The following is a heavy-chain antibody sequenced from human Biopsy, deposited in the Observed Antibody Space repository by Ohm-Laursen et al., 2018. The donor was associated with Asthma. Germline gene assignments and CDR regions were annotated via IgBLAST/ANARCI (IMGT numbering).Heavy chain of an antibody. V-gene: IGHV3-69-1*01. D-gene: IGHD5-18*01. J-gene: IGHJ4*02. CDR2: ISSSSTI. Sequence: SLRLSCAASGFTFGDYWMSWVRQVPGKGLEWVSYISSSSTIYYADSVKGRFTISRDNAKNSLYLQMNSLRDEDTAVYYCARFKRGYSYGYAGVFDYWGQGTLVTVSS. CDR3: ARFKRGYSYGYAGVFDY. CDR1: GFTFGDYW.